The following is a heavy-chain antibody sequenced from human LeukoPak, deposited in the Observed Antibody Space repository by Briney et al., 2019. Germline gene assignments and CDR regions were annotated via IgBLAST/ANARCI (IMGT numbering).Heavy chain of an antibody. CDR1: GFTFSSYG. CDR3: AKGTRVDTAMVLTFDY. Sequence: GGSLRLSCAASGFTFSSYGMHWVRQAAGKGLEWVAFIRYDGSNTYYADSVKGRFTISRDNSKNTLYLQMNSLRAEDTAVYYCAKGTRVDTAMVLTFDYWGQGTLVTVSS. CDR2: IRYDGSNT. V-gene: IGHV3-30*02. D-gene: IGHD5-18*01. J-gene: IGHJ4*02.